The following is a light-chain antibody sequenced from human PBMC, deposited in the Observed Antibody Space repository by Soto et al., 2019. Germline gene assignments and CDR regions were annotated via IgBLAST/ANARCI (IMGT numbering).Light chain of an antibody. CDR1: QTVSSH. CDR2: GAS. CDR3: QHYNNWPYT. J-gene: IGKJ2*01. V-gene: IGKV3-15*01. Sequence: VMTQSPAPLSVSPGERATLSSRASQTVSSHLAWYQQKPGQAPRLLIYGASTRATDVPARFSGSGSGTEFTLTISSLQSEDFAGYFCQHYNNWPYTFGQGTKLEIK.